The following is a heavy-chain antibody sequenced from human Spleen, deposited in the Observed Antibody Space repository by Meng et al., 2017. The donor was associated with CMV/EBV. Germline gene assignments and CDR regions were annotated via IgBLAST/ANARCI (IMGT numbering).Heavy chain of an antibody. V-gene: IGHV3-53*01. CDR3: ARGGATRGGGLGSELDY. CDR2: IYSGGST. D-gene: IGHD5-12*01. CDR1: GFTVSSNY. Sequence: GESLKISCAASGFTVSSNYMSWVRQAPGKGLEWVSVIYSGGSTYYADSVKGRFTISRDNSKSTLYLQMNSLRAEYTAVYYYARGGATRGGGLGSELDYWGQGTLVTVSS. J-gene: IGHJ4*02.